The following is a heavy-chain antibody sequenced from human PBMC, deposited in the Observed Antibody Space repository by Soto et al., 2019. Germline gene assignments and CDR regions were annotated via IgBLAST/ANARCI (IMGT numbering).Heavy chain of an antibody. CDR1: GFTSSDFA. CDR3: AKAPVWSGEFPYHYYYYMAV. CDR2: LTRSGATA. V-gene: IGHV3-23*04. D-gene: IGHD3-10*01. Sequence: QLVESGGALVQPGGSLRLSCVASGFTSSDFAMNWVRQAPGKGLEWVSGLTRSGATAYYADSVKGRFTISRDISHNSMSLEMGGLRAEDTAVYYCAKAPVWSGEFPYHYYYYMAVWGVWTTVTVSS. J-gene: IGHJ6*03.